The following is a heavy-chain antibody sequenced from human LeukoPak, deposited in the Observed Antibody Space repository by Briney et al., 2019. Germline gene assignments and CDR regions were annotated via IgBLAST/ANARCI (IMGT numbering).Heavy chain of an antibody. J-gene: IGHJ4*02. V-gene: IGHV3-11*01. D-gene: IGHD3-10*01. CDR1: GFTISDYY. Sequence: GGSLRLSCAASGFTISDYYMSWIRQAPGKGLEWVSYISSSSPTMYYADSVKGRFSISRDNAKNSLYLQMNSLRAEDTAMYYCAREYTSGSYYIDYWGQGTLVTVSS. CDR3: AREYTSGSYYIDY. CDR2: ISSSSPTM.